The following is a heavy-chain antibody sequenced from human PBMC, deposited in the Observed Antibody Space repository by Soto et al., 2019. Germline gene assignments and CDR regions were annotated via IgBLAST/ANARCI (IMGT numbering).Heavy chain of an antibody. CDR3: GRGRSGELVVFY. CDR2: ISPVTGGT. CDR1: GYTFTGHY. J-gene: IGHJ4*02. D-gene: IGHD1-7*01. V-gene: IGHV1-2*02. Sequence: QVQLVQSGAEVKKPGDSVKVSCKASGYTFTGHYIHWVRQAPGQGPEWMGEISPVTGGTKYAQKFQGRVTMTRDTSITTVYMELNNLSPDDTAVYYCGRGRSGELVVFYWGQRTLVSVSS.